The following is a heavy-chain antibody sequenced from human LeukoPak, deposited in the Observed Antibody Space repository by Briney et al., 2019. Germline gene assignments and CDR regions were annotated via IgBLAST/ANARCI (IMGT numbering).Heavy chain of an antibody. CDR3: AKEYEDYYYYMDV. Sequence: QAGGSLRLSCAASGFTFDDYVMHWVRQAPGKGLEWVSLISGDGGSTYYADSVKGRFTIPRDNSKNSLYLQMNSLRTEDTALYYCAKEYEDYYYYMDVWGKGTTVTVSS. CDR2: ISGDGGST. D-gene: IGHD3-16*01. V-gene: IGHV3-43*02. CDR1: GFTFDDYV. J-gene: IGHJ6*03.